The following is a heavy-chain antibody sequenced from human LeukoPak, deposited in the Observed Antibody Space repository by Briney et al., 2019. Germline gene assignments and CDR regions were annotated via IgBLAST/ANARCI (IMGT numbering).Heavy chain of an antibody. CDR1: GFTFSNAW. Sequence: GGSLRLSCAASGFTFSNAWMSWVRQAPGKGLEWVGRIKSKTDGGTTDYAAPVKGRFTISRDDSKNTLYLQMNSLKTEDTAVYYCIDQTPSMVRGASNWFDPWGQGTLVTVSS. D-gene: IGHD3-10*01. J-gene: IGHJ5*02. CDR3: IDQTPSMVRGASNWFDP. V-gene: IGHV3-15*01. CDR2: IKSKTDGGTT.